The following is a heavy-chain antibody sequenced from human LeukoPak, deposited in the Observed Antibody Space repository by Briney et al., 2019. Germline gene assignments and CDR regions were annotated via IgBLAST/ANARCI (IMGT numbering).Heavy chain of an antibody. D-gene: IGHD4-17*01. CDR3: TRDLDYGDVDLFDY. V-gene: IGHV3-30*04. Sequence: GGSLRLSCAASGFTFSSYAMHWVRQAPGKGLEWVAVISYDGSNKYYADSVKGRFTISRDNSKNTLYLQMNSLKTEDTAVYYCTRDLDYGDVDLFDYWGQGTLVTVSS. CDR1: GFTFSSYA. J-gene: IGHJ4*02. CDR2: ISYDGSNK.